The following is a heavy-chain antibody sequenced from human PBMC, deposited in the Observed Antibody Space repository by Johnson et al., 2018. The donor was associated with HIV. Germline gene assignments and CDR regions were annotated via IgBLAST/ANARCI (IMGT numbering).Heavy chain of an antibody. CDR3: ARGGYYNFWSGDAFDI. CDR1: GFTFDDYG. J-gene: IGHJ3*02. D-gene: IGHD3-3*01. V-gene: IGHV3-11*04. Sequence: QVQLVESGGGVVQPGRSVRLSCAASGFTFDDYGMSWVRQAHGKGLEWVSYISSSGGTLQYADSVKGRFTISRDNAKNSLYLQMNSLRVEDTAVYYCARGGYYNFWSGDAFDIWGQGTMVTVSS. CDR2: ISSSGGTL.